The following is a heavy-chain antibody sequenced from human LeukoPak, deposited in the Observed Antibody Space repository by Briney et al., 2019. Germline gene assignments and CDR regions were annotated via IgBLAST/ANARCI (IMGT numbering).Heavy chain of an antibody. D-gene: IGHD3-3*01. J-gene: IGHJ3*02. V-gene: IGHV1-18*01. CDR2: ISAYNGNT. Sequence: GASVKVSCKASGYTFTSYGISWVRQAPGQGLEWMGWISAYNGNTNYAQKLQGRVTMTTDTSTSTAYMELRSLRSDDTAVYYCARENSPLPDRRVSITIFGVVTSPVDDSYAFDIWGQGTMVTVSS. CDR1: GYTFTSYG. CDR3: ARENSPLPDRRVSITIFGVVTSPVDDSYAFDI.